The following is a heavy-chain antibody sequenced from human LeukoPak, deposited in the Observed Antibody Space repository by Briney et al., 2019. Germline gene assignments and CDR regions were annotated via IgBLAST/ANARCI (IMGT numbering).Heavy chain of an antibody. CDR3: AREGNTAYYYYYYYMDV. CDR2: IYYSGST. J-gene: IGHJ6*03. CDR1: GFTFRSYW. Sequence: GSLRLSCAASGFTFRSYWMSWVRQAPGKGLEWIGYIYYSGSTNYNPSLKSRVTISVDTSKNQFSLKLSSVTAADTAVYYCAREGNTAYYYYYYYMDVWGKGTTVTVSS. V-gene: IGHV4-59*12. D-gene: IGHD5-18*01.